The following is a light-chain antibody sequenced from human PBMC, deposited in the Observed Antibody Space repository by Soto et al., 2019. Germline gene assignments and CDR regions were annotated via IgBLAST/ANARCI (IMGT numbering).Light chain of an antibody. Sequence: DIQMTQSPSTLSASVGDRVTITCRASQSISNWLAWHQQKPGKAPKLLIYKASSIESGVPSRFSGSGSGTEFTLTISSLQPDDFATYYCQHYNSYSEAFGQGTKVDIK. V-gene: IGKV1-5*03. CDR2: KAS. J-gene: IGKJ1*01. CDR1: QSISNW. CDR3: QHYNSYSEA.